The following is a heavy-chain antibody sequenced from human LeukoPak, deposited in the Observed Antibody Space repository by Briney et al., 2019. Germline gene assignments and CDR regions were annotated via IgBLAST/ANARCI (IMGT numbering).Heavy chain of an antibody. CDR3: ARSYCSGGSCYSYYYYYGMDV. CDR1: GFTVSSNY. J-gene: IGHJ6*02. V-gene: IGHV3-66*01. D-gene: IGHD2-15*01. CDR2: IYSGGST. Sequence: GGSLRLSCAASGFTVSSNYMSWVRQAPGKGLEWVSVIYSGGSTYYADSLKGRFTISRDNSKNTLYLQMNSLRAEDTAVYYCARSYCSGGSCYSYYYYYGMDVWDQGTTVTVSS.